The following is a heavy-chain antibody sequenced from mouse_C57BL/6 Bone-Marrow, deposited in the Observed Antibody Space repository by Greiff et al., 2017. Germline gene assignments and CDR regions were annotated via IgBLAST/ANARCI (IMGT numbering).Heavy chain of an antibody. Sequence: EVQLQQSGAELVRPGASVKLSCTASGFNIKNDYIHWVKQRPEQGLEWSGWIDPEIGDTEYASKFQGKATITSDTSSNTAYLQLSSLTSEDPAVYYCSSFGGHYFDFWGQGTTLTVAS. V-gene: IGHV14-4*01. J-gene: IGHJ2*01. CDR3: SSFGGHYFDF. CDR1: GFNIKNDY. CDR2: IDPEIGDT. D-gene: IGHD1-1*02.